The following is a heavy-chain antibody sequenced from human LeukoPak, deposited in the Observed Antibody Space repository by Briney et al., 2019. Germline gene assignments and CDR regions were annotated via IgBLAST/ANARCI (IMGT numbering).Heavy chain of an antibody. J-gene: IGHJ5*02. D-gene: IGHD6-6*01. CDR1: GFTFSSYA. V-gene: IGHV3-23*01. CDR3: AIVVAARQGTIDP. CDR2: ISGRGGNT. Sequence: GGSVTLSCVACGFTFSSYAMSWVRQAPGKGVDWVAPISGRGGNTYYADSVKGRFTIARDNSKSTLYVQMNSLRAEDTAVYYCAIVVAARQGTIDPWGQGTLVTISS.